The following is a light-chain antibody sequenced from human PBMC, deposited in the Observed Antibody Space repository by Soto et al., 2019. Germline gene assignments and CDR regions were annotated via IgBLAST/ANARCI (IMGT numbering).Light chain of an antibody. CDR1: QSVSSF. J-gene: IGKJ1*01. V-gene: IGKV3-20*01. Sequence: EIVLTQSPATLSLSPGESATLSCRASQSVSSFLAWYQQKPGQAPRLLIYGASSRATGIPDRFSGSGSGTDFTLTISRLEPEDFAVYYCQQYGSSPLTFGQGTKVDIK. CDR3: QQYGSSPLT. CDR2: GAS.